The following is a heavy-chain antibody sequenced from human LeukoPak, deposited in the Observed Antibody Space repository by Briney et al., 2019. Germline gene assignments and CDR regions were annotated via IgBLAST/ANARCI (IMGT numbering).Heavy chain of an antibody. Sequence: GGSLRLSCAASGFTFYDYAMHWVRQAPGKSLEWVSGINWNSGSIGYADSVKGRFTISRDNAKNSLYLQMNSLRAEDTALYYCAKDRSGWIDYWGQGTLVTVSS. CDR2: INWNSGSI. D-gene: IGHD6-19*01. CDR1: GFTFYDYA. V-gene: IGHV3-9*01. J-gene: IGHJ4*02. CDR3: AKDRSGWIDY.